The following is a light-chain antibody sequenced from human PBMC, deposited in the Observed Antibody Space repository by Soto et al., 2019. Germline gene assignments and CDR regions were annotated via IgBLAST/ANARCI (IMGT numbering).Light chain of an antibody. V-gene: IGKV3-20*01. CDR2: GTS. CDR3: QQYNSWPLT. J-gene: IGKJ4*01. Sequence: EIVMTQSPATLSVSPGERATLSCRASQGVSSSYLAWYQQKPGQAPRLLMYGTSSRATGIPDRFSGSGSGTDFTLTISRLEPEDFAVYYCQQYNSWPLTFGGGTKVDNK. CDR1: QGVSSSY.